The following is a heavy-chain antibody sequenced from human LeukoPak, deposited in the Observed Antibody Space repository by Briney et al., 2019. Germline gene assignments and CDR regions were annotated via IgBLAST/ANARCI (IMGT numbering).Heavy chain of an antibody. V-gene: IGHV3-7*01. D-gene: IGHD3-16*02. J-gene: IGHJ4*02. CDR3: ARDPHYYDNARGSYRPYYYFDY. CDR1: GFTFSMYW. CDR2: IKQDGSEK. Sequence: GGSLRLSCAASGFTFSMYWMSWVRQVPGKGLEWVAIIKQDGSEKYYVDSVKGRFTISRDNAKSLVYLQMSRLRADDTAVYYCARDPHYYDNARGSYRPYYYFDYWGQGTLVTVSS.